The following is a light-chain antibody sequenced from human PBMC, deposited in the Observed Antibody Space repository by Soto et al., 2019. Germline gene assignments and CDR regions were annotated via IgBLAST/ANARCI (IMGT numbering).Light chain of an antibody. CDR3: QQYNSYSIT. CDR2: AES. V-gene: IGKV1-9*01. Sequence: DIHLAQSPSDLSAXXXVXXXITXXPSQAVPNNMAWYQQKPGKPPKLLIYAESTLHSGVPSRFSGRKSGTQFTLTIDSLQPEDFATYYCQQYNSYSITFGQVT. CDR1: QAVPNN. J-gene: IGKJ5*01.